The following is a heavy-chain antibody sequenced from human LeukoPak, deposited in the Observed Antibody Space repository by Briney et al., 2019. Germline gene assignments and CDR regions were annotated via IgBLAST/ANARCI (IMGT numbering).Heavy chain of an antibody. CDR3: ARGVFEYSSSSAQYYFDY. D-gene: IGHD6-6*01. V-gene: IGHV6-1*01. CDR1: GDSVSSNSAA. J-gene: IGHJ4*02. Sequence: SQTLSLTCAISGDSVSSNSAAWNWIRQSPSRGLEWLGRTYYRSKWYNDYAVSVKGRITINPDTSKNQFSLQLNSVTPEDTAVYYCARGVFEYSSSSAQYYFDYWGQGTLVTVSS. CDR2: TYYRSKWYN.